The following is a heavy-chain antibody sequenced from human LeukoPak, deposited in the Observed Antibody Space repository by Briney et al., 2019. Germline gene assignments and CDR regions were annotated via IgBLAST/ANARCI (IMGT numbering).Heavy chain of an antibody. V-gene: IGHV3-15*01. CDR3: TTEGPIFSIVGARGAFDI. CDR2: IKSKTDGGTT. D-gene: IGHD1-26*01. J-gene: IGHJ3*02. Sequence: GGSLRLSCAASGFTFSSYAMSWVRQAPGKGLEWVGRIKSKTDGGTTDYAAPVKGRFTISRDDSKNTLYLQMNSLKTEDTAVYYCTTEGPIFSIVGARGAFDIWGQGTMVTVSS. CDR1: GFTFSSYA.